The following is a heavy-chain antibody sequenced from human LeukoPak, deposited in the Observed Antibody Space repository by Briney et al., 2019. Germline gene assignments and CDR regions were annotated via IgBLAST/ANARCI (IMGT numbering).Heavy chain of an antibody. CDR3: AKTFPYGTTWFGFCDY. J-gene: IGHJ4*02. Sequence: GGSLRLSCAASGFPFSNNVMTWVRQAPGRGLDWLSAISGGGGDTYYADSVKGRLTISRDNSKNILYLQMSSLTAEDTAVYYCAKTFPYGTTWFGFCDYWGQGALVTVSS. CDR1: GFPFSNNV. D-gene: IGHD3-10*01. CDR2: ISGGGGDT. V-gene: IGHV3-23*01.